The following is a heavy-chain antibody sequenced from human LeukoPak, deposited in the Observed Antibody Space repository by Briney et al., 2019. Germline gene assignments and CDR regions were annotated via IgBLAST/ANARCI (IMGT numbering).Heavy chain of an antibody. J-gene: IGHJ5*02. D-gene: IGHD3-22*01. V-gene: IGHV1-46*01. Sequence: ASVKVSCKASGYTFTSYYMHWVRQAPGQGLEWMGIINPSGGSTSYAQKFQGRVTMTRDTSTSTVYMELSSLRSDDTAVYYCAREDYYDSSGSHNWFDPWGQGTLVTVSS. CDR3: AREDYYDSSGSHNWFDP. CDR2: INPSGGST. CDR1: GYTFTSYY.